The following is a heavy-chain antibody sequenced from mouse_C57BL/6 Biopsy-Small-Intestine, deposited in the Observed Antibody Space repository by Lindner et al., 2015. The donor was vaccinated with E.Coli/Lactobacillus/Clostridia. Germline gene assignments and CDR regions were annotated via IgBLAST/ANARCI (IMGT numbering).Heavy chain of an antibody. V-gene: IGHV3-8*01. CDR3: ARGVASPYYFDY. J-gene: IGHJ2*01. CDR2: ISYSGST. D-gene: IGHD1-1*01. CDR1: GYSITSDY. Sequence: VQLQESGPGLAKPSQTLSLTCSVTGYSITSDYWNWIRKFPGNKLEYMGYISYSGSTYYNPSLKSRISITHDTSKNHFFLKLNSVTTEDTATYYCARGVASPYYFDYWGQGTTLTVSS.